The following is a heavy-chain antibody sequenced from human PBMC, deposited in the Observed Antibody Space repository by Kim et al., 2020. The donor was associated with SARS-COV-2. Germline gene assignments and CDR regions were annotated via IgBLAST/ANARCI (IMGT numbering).Heavy chain of an antibody. V-gene: IGHV4-31*02. CDR3: ARDRVAVAGRGWFDP. J-gene: IGHJ5*02. Sequence: NPTLKRRFTITVDTSKTQFSLKLSSVTAADTAVYYCARDRVAVAGRGWFDPWGQGTLVTVSS. D-gene: IGHD6-19*01.